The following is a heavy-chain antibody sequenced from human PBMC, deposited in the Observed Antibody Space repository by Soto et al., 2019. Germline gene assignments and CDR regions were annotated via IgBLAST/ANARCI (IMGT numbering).Heavy chain of an antibody. CDR1: GGSISSYY. J-gene: IGHJ5*02. D-gene: IGHD5-12*01. CDR2: IYTSGST. Sequence: SETLSLTCTVSGGSISSYYWSRIRQPAGKGLEWIGRIYTSGSTNYSPSLKSRVTMSVDPSRKHFSLNLTSVTAADTASYFCARARRLENWFDPWGPGIQVTVSS. V-gene: IGHV4-4*07. CDR3: ARARRLENWFDP.